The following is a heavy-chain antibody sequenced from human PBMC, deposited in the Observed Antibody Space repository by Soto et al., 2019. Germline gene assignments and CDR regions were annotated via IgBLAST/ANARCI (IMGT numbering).Heavy chain of an antibody. Sequence: GASVKVSCKASGYTFTGYSMHWVRQAPGHGLEWMGWINPTTGGTNYAQKFQGRVTMTRDTSISTAYMELSSLRSDDTAVYYCAREIDSSWLLYGMDVWGQGTTVTVPS. V-gene: IGHV1-2*02. CDR3: AREIDSSWLLYGMDV. J-gene: IGHJ6*02. CDR2: INPTTGGT. CDR1: GYTFTGYS. D-gene: IGHD6-13*01.